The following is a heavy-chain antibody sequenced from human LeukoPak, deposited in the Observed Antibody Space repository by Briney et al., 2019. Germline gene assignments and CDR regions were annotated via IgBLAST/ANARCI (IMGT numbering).Heavy chain of an antibody. D-gene: IGHD5-18*01. J-gene: IGHJ4*02. Sequence: GGSLRLSCAASGFTFSIYWMSWVRQAPGKGLEWVSSISSSGSTIYYADSVKGRFTMSRDNAKNSLYLQMNSLRDEDTALYYCVRDRQVTFWGQGTLVIVSS. CDR1: GFTFSIYW. CDR3: VRDRQVTF. V-gene: IGHV3-48*02. CDR2: ISSSGSTI.